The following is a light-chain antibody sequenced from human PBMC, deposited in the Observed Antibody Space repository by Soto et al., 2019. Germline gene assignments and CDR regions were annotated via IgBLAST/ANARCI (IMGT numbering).Light chain of an antibody. CDR3: QQYENVPFS. V-gene: IGKV1-33*01. J-gene: IGKJ3*01. Sequence: DIQMTQSPSSLSASVGDRITITCQASQDIGNHLNWYQKKPGKAPNFLIYGASNLETGVPARFSGSGSGTDFTSTITSLQPEDVATYYCQQYENVPFSFGPGTKVDIK. CDR1: QDIGNH. CDR2: GAS.